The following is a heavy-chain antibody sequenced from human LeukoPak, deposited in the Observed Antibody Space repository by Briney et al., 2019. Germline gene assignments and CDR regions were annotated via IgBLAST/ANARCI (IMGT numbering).Heavy chain of an antibody. CDR2: IIPIFGTA. Sequence: ASVKVSCKASGGAFSSYAISWVRQAPGQGLEWMGGIIPIFGTANYAQKFQGRVTITADKSTSTAYMELSSLRSEDTAVYYCARGVEWLLYPNYFDYWGQGTLVTVSS. J-gene: IGHJ4*02. D-gene: IGHD3-3*01. CDR1: GGAFSSYA. V-gene: IGHV1-69*06. CDR3: ARGVEWLLYPNYFDY.